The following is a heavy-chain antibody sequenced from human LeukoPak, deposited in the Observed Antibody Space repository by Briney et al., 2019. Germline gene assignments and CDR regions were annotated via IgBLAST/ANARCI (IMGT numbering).Heavy chain of an antibody. Sequence: ASVKVSCKASGYTFTSYDINWVRQATGQGLEWMGWMNPNSGNTGYAQKFQGRVTMTRNTSVSTAYMELSSLRSEGTAVYYCARFFRQQLVLGYYYYGMDVWGQGTTVTVSS. D-gene: IGHD6-6*01. CDR2: MNPNSGNT. V-gene: IGHV1-8*01. CDR1: GYTFTSYD. J-gene: IGHJ6*02. CDR3: ARFFRQQLVLGYYYYGMDV.